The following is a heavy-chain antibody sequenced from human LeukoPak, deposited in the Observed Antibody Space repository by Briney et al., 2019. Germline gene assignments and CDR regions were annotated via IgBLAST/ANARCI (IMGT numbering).Heavy chain of an antibody. V-gene: IGHV3-23*01. Sequence: GGSLRLSCAASGFTFSSYGMSWVRQAPGKGLEWVSAISGSGGSTYYTDSVKGRFTISKDNSKNTLYLQMNSLRAEDTAVYYCARGYCSGGSCAHFPDYFDYWGQGTLVTVSS. D-gene: IGHD2-15*01. CDR2: ISGSGGST. CDR1: GFTFSSYG. CDR3: ARGYCSGGSCAHFPDYFDY. J-gene: IGHJ4*02.